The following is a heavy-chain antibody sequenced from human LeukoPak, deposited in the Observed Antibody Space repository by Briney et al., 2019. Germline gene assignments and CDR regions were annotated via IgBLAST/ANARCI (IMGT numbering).Heavy chain of an antibody. J-gene: IGHJ4*02. V-gene: IGHV3-30-3*01. D-gene: IGHD3-3*01. CDR1: GFTFSSYA. CDR2: ISYDGSNK. CDR3: ALLEWRKSFDY. Sequence: PGRSLRLSCAASGFTFSSYAMHWVRQAPGKGLEWVAVISYDGSNKYYADSVKGRFTISRDNSKNTLYLQMNSLRAEDTAVYYCALLEWRKSFDYWGQGTLVTVSS.